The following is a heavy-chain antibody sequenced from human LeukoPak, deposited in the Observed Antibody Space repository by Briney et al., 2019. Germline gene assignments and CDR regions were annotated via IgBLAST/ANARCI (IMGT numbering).Heavy chain of an antibody. CDR3: ARHIGGGIEDMDV. D-gene: IGHD3-16*02. CDR2: IYVTGT. Sequence: PSETLSLTCTVSGGSIGTYYWSWFRQSPGKGLEWIGYIYVTGTRYNPYLQSRVTISVDRSRNQFFLKMSSVTAADTAVYYCARHIGGGIEDMDVWGKGTKVIVSS. CDR1: GGSIGTYY. V-gene: IGHV4-59*08. J-gene: IGHJ6*03.